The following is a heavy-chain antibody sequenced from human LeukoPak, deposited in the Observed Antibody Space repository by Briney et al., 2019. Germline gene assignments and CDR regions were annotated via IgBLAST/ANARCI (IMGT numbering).Heavy chain of an antibody. CDR2: INPNSGGT. CDR3: ARDGTGATPFDY. Sequence: ASVKVSCKASGYTFTGYYMHWVRQAPGQRLEWMGWINPNSGGTNYAQKFQGRVTMTRDTSISTAYMELSRLRSDDTAVYYCARDGTGATPFDYWGQGTLVTVSS. V-gene: IGHV1-2*02. D-gene: IGHD1-26*01. CDR1: GYTFTGYY. J-gene: IGHJ4*02.